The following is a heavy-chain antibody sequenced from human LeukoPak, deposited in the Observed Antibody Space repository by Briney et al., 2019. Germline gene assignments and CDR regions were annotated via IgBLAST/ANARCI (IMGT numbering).Heavy chain of an antibody. CDR2: INTNTGNP. J-gene: IGHJ6*02. V-gene: IGHV7-4-1*02. Sequence: ASVKVSCKASGYTFTSYAMNWVRQAPGQGLEWMGWINTNTGNPTYAQGFTGRFVFSLDTSVSTAYLQISSLKAEDTAVYYCARMGCSSTSCLATYYYYGMDVWGQGTTVTVSS. D-gene: IGHD2-2*01. CDR3: ARMGCSSTSCLATYYYYGMDV. CDR1: GYTFTSYA.